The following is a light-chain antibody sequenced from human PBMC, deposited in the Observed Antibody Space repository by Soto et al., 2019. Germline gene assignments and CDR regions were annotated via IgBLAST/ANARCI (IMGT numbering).Light chain of an antibody. J-gene: IGKJ1*01. CDR2: KAS. V-gene: IGKV1-5*03. Sequence: DIQMTQSPSTLSASVGDRVTITCRASQSISSWLAWYQQKPGTAPNLLIYKASTLQSGVPSRFSGSGSGTKFILTISSLQPDDSATYYCQQYSDNWTFGQGTKV. CDR1: QSISSW. CDR3: QQYSDNWT.